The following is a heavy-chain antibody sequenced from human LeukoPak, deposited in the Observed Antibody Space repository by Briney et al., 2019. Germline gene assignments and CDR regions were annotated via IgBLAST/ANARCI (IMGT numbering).Heavy chain of an antibody. Sequence: SSETLSLTCTVSGGSFSTYYWSWIRQPPGKGLEWIGYIYYSGSTNYNPSLKSRVTISVDTSKNQFSLKLSSVTAADTAVYYCARRLTYYYGMDVWGQGTTVTVSS. CDR1: GGSFSTYY. J-gene: IGHJ6*02. V-gene: IGHV4-59*08. D-gene: IGHD3-9*01. CDR2: IYYSGST. CDR3: ARRLTYYYGMDV.